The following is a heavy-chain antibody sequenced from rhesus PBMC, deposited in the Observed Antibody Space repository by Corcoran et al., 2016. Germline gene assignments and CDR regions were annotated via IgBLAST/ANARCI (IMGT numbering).Heavy chain of an antibody. CDR2: TYYRSKWDN. CDR1: GDSVSSNSAT. J-gene: IGHJ4*01. D-gene: IGHD6-25*01. V-gene: IGHV6-1*01. CDR3: ARDVAAAGPFDY. Sequence: QVQLQESGPGLVRPSQTLSLTCAISGDSVSSNSATWNWISQSPSRGLEWLGRTYYRSKWDNDYAQSVQNRISINPDTSKNQCSLQLNSVTPEDMAVYYCARDVAAAGPFDYWGQGVLVTVSS.